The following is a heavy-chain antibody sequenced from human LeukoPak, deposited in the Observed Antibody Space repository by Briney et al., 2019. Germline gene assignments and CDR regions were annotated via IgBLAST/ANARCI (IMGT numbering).Heavy chain of an antibody. V-gene: IGHV4-30-4*01. CDR2: IYYSGST. J-gene: IGHJ4*02. Sequence: PSKTLSLTCTVSGGSISSGDYYWSWIRQPPGKGLEWIGYIYYSGSTYYNPSLKSRVTISVDTSKNQFSLKLSSVTAADTAVYYCARGRTGDPLDYWGQGTLVTVSS. CDR1: GGSISSGDYY. D-gene: IGHD4-17*01. CDR3: ARGRTGDPLDY.